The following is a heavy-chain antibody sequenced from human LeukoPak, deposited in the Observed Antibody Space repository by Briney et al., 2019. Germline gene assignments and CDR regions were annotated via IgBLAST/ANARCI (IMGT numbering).Heavy chain of an antibody. CDR2: ISAYNGNT. Sequence: GASVKVSCKASGYTFTSYGISWVRQAPVQGLEWMGWISAYNGNTNYVQKLQGRVTMTTDTSTSTAYMELRSLRSDDTAVYYCARVRYGDYVGSFDYWGQGTLVTVSS. V-gene: IGHV1-18*01. CDR1: GYTFTSYG. J-gene: IGHJ4*02. CDR3: ARVRYGDYVGSFDY. D-gene: IGHD4-17*01.